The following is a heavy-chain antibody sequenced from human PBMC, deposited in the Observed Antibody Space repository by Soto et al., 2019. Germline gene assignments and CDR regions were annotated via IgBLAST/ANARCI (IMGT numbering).Heavy chain of an antibody. D-gene: IGHD3-10*01. J-gene: IGHJ6*02. V-gene: IGHV1-18*01. Sequence: QVQLVQSGAEVKKPGASVKVSCKASGYTFTSYGISWVRQAPGQGLEWMGWISAYNGNTNYAQKLQGRVTMTTDTSKSTDYMELKRLRSDDTDVDYCASSYYGSGTPYYYGMDVWGQGTTVNVSS. CDR1: GYTFTSYG. CDR3: ASSYYGSGTPYYYGMDV. CDR2: ISAYNGNT.